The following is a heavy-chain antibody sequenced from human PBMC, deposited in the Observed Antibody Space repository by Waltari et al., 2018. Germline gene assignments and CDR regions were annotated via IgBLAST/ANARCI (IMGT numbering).Heavy chain of an antibody. CDR1: GFTFSSYS. Sequence: EVQLVESGGGLVKPGGSLRLSCAASGFTFSSYSMNWVRQAPGKGLGWVPSISSSSSYIYYADSVKGRFTISRDNAKNSLYLQMNSLRAEDTAVYYCNSHDYGDFHWFDPGGQGTLVTVSS. V-gene: IGHV3-21*01. CDR3: NSHDYGDFHWFDP. J-gene: IGHJ5*02. CDR2: ISSSSSYI. D-gene: IGHD4-17*01.